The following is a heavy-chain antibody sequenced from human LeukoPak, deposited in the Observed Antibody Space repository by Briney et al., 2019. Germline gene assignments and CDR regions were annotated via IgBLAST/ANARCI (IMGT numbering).Heavy chain of an antibody. CDR3: AKDREGLSSGYDLEYFDY. CDR2: ISQSEHNT. Sequence: GGSLRLSCAASGFTFSDYAMSWVRQAPGKGLEWVSAISQSEHNTYHADSVKGRFTISRDNSKNTLFLQMNSLRAEDTAVYYCAKDREGLSSGYDLEYFDYWGQGTLVTVSS. CDR1: GFTFSDYA. J-gene: IGHJ4*02. V-gene: IGHV3-23*01. D-gene: IGHD5-12*01.